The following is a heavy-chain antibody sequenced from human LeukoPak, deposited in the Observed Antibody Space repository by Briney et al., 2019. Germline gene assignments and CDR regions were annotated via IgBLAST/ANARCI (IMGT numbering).Heavy chain of an antibody. Sequence: SETLSLTCAVYGGSFSGYYWSWIRQPPGKGLEWIGEINHSGSTNYNPSLKSRVTISVDTSKNQFSLKLSSVTAADTAVYYCARHGLRYFDWGNYYYYYMDVWGKGTTVTISS. CDR2: INHSGST. J-gene: IGHJ6*03. D-gene: IGHD3-9*01. V-gene: IGHV4-34*01. CDR1: GGSFSGYY. CDR3: ARHGLRYFDWGNYYYYYMDV.